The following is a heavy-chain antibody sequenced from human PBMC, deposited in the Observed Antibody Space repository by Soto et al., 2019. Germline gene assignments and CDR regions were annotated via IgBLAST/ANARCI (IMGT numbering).Heavy chain of an antibody. D-gene: IGHD2-15*01. CDR1: GFTFDNYG. CDR3: AKDLDVVVVVTATRGLDV. J-gene: IGHJ6*02. CDR2: ISYDGSKK. Sequence: QVQLVESGGGVVQPGRSLRLSCAASGFTFDNYGLHWVRQAPGKGLEWVAVISYDGSKKFYADPVTGRFTISRDNSKNTLYLQMNTLRVEDTAVYYCAKDLDVVVVVTATRGLDVWGQGTTVTVSS. V-gene: IGHV3-30*18.